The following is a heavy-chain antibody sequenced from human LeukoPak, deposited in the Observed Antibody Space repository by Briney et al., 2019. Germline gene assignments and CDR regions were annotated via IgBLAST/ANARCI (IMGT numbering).Heavy chain of an antibody. Sequence: PGGSLRLSCAASGFTFSSYAMSWVRQAPGKGLEWVAFIRYDGSNKYYADSVKGRFTISRDNSKNTLYLQMNSLRAEDTAVYYCAKEPPVDGGNLYFDYWGQGTLVTVSS. CDR2: IRYDGSNK. CDR3: AKEPPVDGGNLYFDY. CDR1: GFTFSSYA. D-gene: IGHD4-23*01. J-gene: IGHJ4*02. V-gene: IGHV3-30*02.